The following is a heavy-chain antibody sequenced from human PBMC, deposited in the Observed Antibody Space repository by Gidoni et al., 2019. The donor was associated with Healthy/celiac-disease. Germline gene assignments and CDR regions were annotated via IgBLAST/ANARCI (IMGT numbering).Heavy chain of an antibody. CDR1: GGSISSSSYY. Sequence: QLQLQESGPGLVKPSETLSLTCTVSGGSISSSSYYWGWIRQPPGKGLEWIGSIYYSGSTYYNPSLKSRVTISVDTSKNQFSLKLSSVTAADTAVYYCARGSYYGSGSSLSWGQGTLVTVSS. V-gene: IGHV4-39*07. D-gene: IGHD3-10*01. CDR2: IYYSGST. J-gene: IGHJ5*02. CDR3: ARGSYYGSGSSLS.